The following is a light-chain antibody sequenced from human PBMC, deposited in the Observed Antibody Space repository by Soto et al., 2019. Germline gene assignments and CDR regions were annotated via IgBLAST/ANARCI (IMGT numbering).Light chain of an antibody. J-gene: IGLJ1*01. CDR3: QVWDSSSDHYV. CDR1: NIGSKS. V-gene: IGLV3-21*02. Sequence: SYELTQPPSVSVAPGQTARITCGGKNIGSKSVHWYQQKPGQAPVLVVYDDSDRPSGIPERFAGSNSGNTATLTISRVEAGDEADYYCQVWDSSSDHYVFGTGTKV. CDR2: DDS.